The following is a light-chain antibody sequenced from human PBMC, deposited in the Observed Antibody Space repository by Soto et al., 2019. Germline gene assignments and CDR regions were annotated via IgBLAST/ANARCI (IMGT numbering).Light chain of an antibody. CDR2: DVS. V-gene: IGKV3-15*01. CDR1: QSVSSN. J-gene: IGKJ1*01. Sequence: EIVMTQPPATLSVSPGERATLSCRASQSVSSNLAWYQQKVGQAPRVLIYDVSTRATGIPGRFSGSGSGTEFTLTISSLQSEDFAVYYCQQYNNWPETFGQGTKVEIK. CDR3: QQYNNWPET.